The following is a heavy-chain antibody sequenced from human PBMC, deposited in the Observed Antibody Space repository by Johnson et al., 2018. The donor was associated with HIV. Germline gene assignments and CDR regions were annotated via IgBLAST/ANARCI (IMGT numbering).Heavy chain of an antibody. D-gene: IGHD3-22*01. CDR3: AGDSEDYDEDISGSNDTDIFDI. V-gene: IGHV3-30*04. CDR1: GFTFSSYA. CDR2: ISYDGSST. Sequence: QVQLMESGGGVVQPGRSLRLSCAASGFTFSSYAIHWVRQAPGKGLEWVAVISYDGSSTDYADSVKGRITISRDNSKNTVYLQLNSLGTEDTAVYYCAGDSEDYDEDISGSNDTDIFDIWGQGTMVTVSS. J-gene: IGHJ3*02.